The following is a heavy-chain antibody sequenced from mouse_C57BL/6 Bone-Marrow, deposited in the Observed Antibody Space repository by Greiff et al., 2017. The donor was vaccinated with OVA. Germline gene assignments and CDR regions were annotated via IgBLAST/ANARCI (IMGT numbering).Heavy chain of an antibody. Sequence: VQVQQSGAELVRPGTSVKVSCKASGYAFTNYLIEWVKQRPGQGLEWIGVINPGSGGTNYTEKFTGKATLTADKSSSTAYMQLSSLTSEDSAVYFCARGEVYAMDYWGQGTSVTVSS. CDR3: ARGEVYAMDY. CDR1: GYAFTNYL. CDR2: INPGSGGT. J-gene: IGHJ4*01. V-gene: IGHV1-54*01.